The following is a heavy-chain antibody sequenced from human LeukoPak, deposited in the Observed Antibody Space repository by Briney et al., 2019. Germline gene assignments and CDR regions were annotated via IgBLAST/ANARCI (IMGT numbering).Heavy chain of an antibody. CDR1: GFTFSSYG. V-gene: IGHV3-33*01. CDR3: ARDLDTMVRGVISY. CDR2: IWYDGSNK. J-gene: IGHJ4*02. D-gene: IGHD3-10*01. Sequence: PGGSLRLSCAAPGFTFSSYGMHWVRQAPGKGLEWVAVIWYDGSNKYYADSVKGRFTISRDNSKNTLYLQMNSLRAEDTAVYYCARDLDTMVRGVISYWGQGTLVTVSS.